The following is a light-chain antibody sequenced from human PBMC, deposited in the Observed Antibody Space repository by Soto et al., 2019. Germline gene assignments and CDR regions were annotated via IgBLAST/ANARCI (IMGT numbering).Light chain of an antibody. J-gene: IGLJ1*01. CDR1: LLAKKY. CDR2: KDS. Sequence: SYELTQPSSVSVSPGQTARITCSGDLLAKKYGRWIQQKPGQAPVLVIYKDSERPSGIPERFSGSSSGTTVTLTISGAQVEDEADYYCYSAADNNYVFGTGTKVTVL. V-gene: IGLV3-27*01. CDR3: YSAADNNYV.